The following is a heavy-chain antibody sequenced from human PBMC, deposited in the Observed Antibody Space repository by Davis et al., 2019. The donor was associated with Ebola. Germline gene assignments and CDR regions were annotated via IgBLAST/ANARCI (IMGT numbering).Heavy chain of an antibody. V-gene: IGHV3-49*04. Sequence: PGGPLRLSFAAPGFPFRSYAMTWVRQAPGKGPEWVGFIRSKAYGGTTEYAASVKGRFTISRDDSKSIAYLQMNSLKTEDTAVYYCTRDITYWGQGTLVTVSS. CDR2: IRSKAYGGTT. CDR3: TRDITY. CDR1: GFPFRSYA. J-gene: IGHJ4*02. D-gene: IGHD1-14*01.